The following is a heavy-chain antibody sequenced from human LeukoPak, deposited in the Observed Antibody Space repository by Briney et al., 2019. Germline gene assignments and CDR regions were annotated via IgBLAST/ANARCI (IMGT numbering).Heavy chain of an antibody. CDR2: IRYDGSNK. V-gene: IGHV3-30*02. D-gene: IGHD1-14*01. CDR3: AKNGEPHYYMDV. Sequence: GGSLRLSCAASGFTFSSYGMHWVRQAPGKGLEWVAFIRYDGSNKYYADSVKGRFTISRDNSKNTLYLQMNSLTAEDTAVYYCAKNGEPHYYMDVWGKGTTVTVSS. CDR1: GFTFSSYG. J-gene: IGHJ6*03.